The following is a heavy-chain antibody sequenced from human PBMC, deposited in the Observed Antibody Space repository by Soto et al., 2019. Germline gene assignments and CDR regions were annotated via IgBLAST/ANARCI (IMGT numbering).Heavy chain of an antibody. CDR2: ITSSSSSI. J-gene: IGHJ4*02. CDR1: GFTFSTYS. Sequence: EVQLVESGGGLVQPGGSLRLSCAASGFTFSTYSMNWVRQAPGKGLEWVSYITSSSSSIYYADSVKGRFTISRDNAKNSLYLQMNSLRDEDTAVYYCARYPGGSSGWYSDYWGQGTLVTVSS. V-gene: IGHV3-48*02. D-gene: IGHD6-19*01. CDR3: ARYPGGSSGWYSDY.